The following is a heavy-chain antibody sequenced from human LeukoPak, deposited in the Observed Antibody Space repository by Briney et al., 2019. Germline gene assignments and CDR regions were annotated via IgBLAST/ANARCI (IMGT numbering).Heavy chain of an antibody. CDR2: IYYSGST. Sequence: PSETLSLTCTVSGGSISSSSSYWGWIRQPPGKGLEWIGSIYYSGSTYYNPSLKSRVTISVDTSKNQFSLKLTSVSAADTAVYYCARREAVTGTPRAWFDPWGQGTLVTVSS. CDR3: ARREAVTGTPRAWFDP. V-gene: IGHV4-39*01. J-gene: IGHJ5*02. D-gene: IGHD6-19*01. CDR1: GGSISSSSSY.